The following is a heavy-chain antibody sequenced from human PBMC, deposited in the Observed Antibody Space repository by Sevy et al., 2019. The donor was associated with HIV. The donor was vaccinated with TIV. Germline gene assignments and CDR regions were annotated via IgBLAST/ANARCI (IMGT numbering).Heavy chain of an antibody. V-gene: IGHV4-59*08. J-gene: IGHJ4*02. CDR1: GGSISSYY. CDR3: SRIGGGSSPGGLFLDY. CDR2: IYYSGST. Sequence: SETLSLTCTVSGGSISSYYWSWIRQPPGKGLEWIGYIYYSGSTNYNPSLKSRVTISVDTSKNQFSLKLSSVTAADTAVYYCSRIGGGSSPGGLFLDYWGQGTLVTVSS. D-gene: IGHD6-6*01.